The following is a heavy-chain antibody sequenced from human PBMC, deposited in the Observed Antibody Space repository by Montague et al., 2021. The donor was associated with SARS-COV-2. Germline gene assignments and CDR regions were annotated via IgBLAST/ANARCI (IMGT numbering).Heavy chain of an antibody. V-gene: IGHV4-34*01. D-gene: IGHD3-22*01. CDR1: GGSFNDYY. CDR3: ARGHQGIAMIVVVMIGAEYYFDX. Sequence: SETLSLTCAVYGGSFNDYYWSWVRQPLGKGLEWIGEINHGGITNYSPSLKSRVTISADTSKNQFSLKLKSVTAADTANYYCARGHQGIAMIVVVMIGAEYYFDXWGQGSLVTVSS. J-gene: IGHJ4*02. CDR2: INHGGIT.